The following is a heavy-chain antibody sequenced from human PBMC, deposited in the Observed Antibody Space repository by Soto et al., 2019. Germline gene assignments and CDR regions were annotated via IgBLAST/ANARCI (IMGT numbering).Heavy chain of an antibody. V-gene: IGHV3-33*01. Sequence: QVHLVESGGGVVQPGGSLRLSCAASGFTFSSYAIHWVRQAPGKGLEWVAIIWFDGSNKYYADSVKGRFSISRDNSKNTLFLQMDSLRAEDTAVYYCARGQLPAANTYFDFWGQGTLVIVSS. J-gene: IGHJ4*02. CDR1: GFTFSSYA. CDR2: IWFDGSNK. D-gene: IGHD2-15*01. CDR3: ARGQLPAANTYFDF.